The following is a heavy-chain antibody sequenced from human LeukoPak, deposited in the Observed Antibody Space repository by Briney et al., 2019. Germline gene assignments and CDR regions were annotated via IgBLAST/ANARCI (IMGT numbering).Heavy chain of an antibody. CDR1: GYTFTNYG. CDR2: MNPNSGNT. CDR3: ARGRGSGSGWRRFDY. V-gene: IGHV1-8*02. D-gene: IGHD6-19*01. Sequence: ASVTVSFMSSGYTFTNYGSSWVRQAPAQGLEWMGCMNPNSGNTGYPQKFQGRVTMPRETSISTAYMELSSLASEDSAVYYCARGRGSGSGWRRFDYWGEGTLVTVSS. J-gene: IGHJ4*02.